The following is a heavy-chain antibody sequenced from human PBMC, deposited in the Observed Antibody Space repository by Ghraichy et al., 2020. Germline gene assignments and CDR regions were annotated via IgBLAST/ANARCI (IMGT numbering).Heavy chain of an antibody. J-gene: IGHJ5*02. D-gene: IGHD6-13*01. CDR1: GNIFFTYG. CDR2: ISAHNGDT. CDR3: ARDRPYRSNNTWFDP. Sequence: ASVKVSCKTSGNIFFTYGISWVRQAPGQGLEWMGWISAHNGDTNYAQKLQGRVTMTTETSTSTAYMELRSLRVDDTAVYYCARDRPYRSNNTWFDPWGQGTLVTVSS. V-gene: IGHV1-18*01.